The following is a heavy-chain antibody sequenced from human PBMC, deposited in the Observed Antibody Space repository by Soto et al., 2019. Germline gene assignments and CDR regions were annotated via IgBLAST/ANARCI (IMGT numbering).Heavy chain of an antibody. CDR1: IFTFVIYC. D-gene: IGHD3-9*01. Sequence: RQCXRLSWSTAIFTFVIYCVGWVRQAPGKGMGWVSRINPDGSIISYAASAKGRFKIYRDNADNTLYLQMKSLRAEDKAVYYGASYILNGYPIWGQGTMVTVSS. CDR3: ASYILNGYPI. J-gene: IGHJ3*02. CDR2: INPDGSII. V-gene: IGHV3-74*01.